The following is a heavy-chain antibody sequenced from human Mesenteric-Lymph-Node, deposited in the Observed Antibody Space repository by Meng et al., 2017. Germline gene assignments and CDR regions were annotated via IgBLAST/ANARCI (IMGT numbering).Heavy chain of an antibody. Sequence: PLKVFGPPLVKPTQTLTLTCTFSGFSLSTSGVGVGWIRQPPGKALEWLALIYWDDDKRYSPSLKSRLTITKDTSKNQVVLTMTNMDPVDTATYYCAHRRTFFDSSSWSNCGQGILVVASS. D-gene: IGHD6-13*01. CDR2: IYWDDDK. CDR3: AHRRTFFDSSSWSN. J-gene: IGHJ4*02. CDR1: GFSLSTSGVG. V-gene: IGHV2-5*02.